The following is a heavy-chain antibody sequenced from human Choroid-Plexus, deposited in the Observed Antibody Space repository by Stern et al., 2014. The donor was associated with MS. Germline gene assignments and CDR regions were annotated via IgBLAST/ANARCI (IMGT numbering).Heavy chain of an antibody. V-gene: IGHV3-30*18. D-gene: IGHD2-8*01. CDR1: GFTFGSCA. CDR3: AKDRQYLTYFFDH. J-gene: IGHJ5*02. CDR2: VSYDGSNK. Sequence: VHLVESGGGVVQPGRPLRLSCAASGFTFGSCAMHWVRQAPEKGLEWVAGVSYDGSNKYYADSVKGRFTVSRDNSQNTLYMQMSSLRAEDTAVYYCAKDRQYLTYFFDHWGQGSLVTVSS.